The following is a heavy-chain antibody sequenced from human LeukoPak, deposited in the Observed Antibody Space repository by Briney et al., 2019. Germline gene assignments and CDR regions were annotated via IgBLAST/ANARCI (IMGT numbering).Heavy chain of an antibody. CDR2: IKQDGSEK. CDR1: GFTFGSYW. Sequence: GGSLRLSCAASGFTFGSYWMSWVRQAPGKGLEWVANIKQDGSEKYYVDSVKGRFTISRDNAKNSLYLQMNSLSAEDTAVYYCARPDIVVVVVGAALDIWGQGTMVTVPS. CDR3: ARPDIVVVVVGAALDI. D-gene: IGHD2-15*01. V-gene: IGHV3-7*01. J-gene: IGHJ3*02.